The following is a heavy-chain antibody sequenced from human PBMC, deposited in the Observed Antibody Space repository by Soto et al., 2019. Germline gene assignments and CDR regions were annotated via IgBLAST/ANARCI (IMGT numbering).Heavy chain of an antibody. CDR2: INSSGIT. Sequence: PSETLSLTCAVYGGSFSGYYWSWIRQPPGKGLEWIGEINSSGITYYNPSLKSRVTISVDTSKNQFSLKLSSVTAANTAVYYCARSRLRTVTTFQHWGQGTLVTVSS. CDR1: GGSFSGYY. D-gene: IGHD4-17*01. CDR3: ARSRLRTVTTFQH. J-gene: IGHJ1*01. V-gene: IGHV4-34*01.